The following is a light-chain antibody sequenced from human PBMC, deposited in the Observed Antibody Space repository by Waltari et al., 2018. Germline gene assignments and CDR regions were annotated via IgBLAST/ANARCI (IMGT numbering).Light chain of an antibody. CDR2: KDD. Sequence: SYELTQPPSVSVSPGQTTSITFPGAELGNTYTCWYQTKPGQSPVMVIFKDDQRPSGITERFTGSNSGNTATLTITGTQPLDEADYYCQAWDTSTGDVVFGGGTKLTVL. CDR3: QAWDTSTGDVV. J-gene: IGLJ2*01. V-gene: IGLV3-1*01. CDR1: ELGNTY.